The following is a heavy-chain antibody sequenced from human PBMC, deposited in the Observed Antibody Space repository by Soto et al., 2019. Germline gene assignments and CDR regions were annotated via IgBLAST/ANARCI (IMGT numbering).Heavy chain of an antibody. CDR3: ARGRGAAAGNGFDY. CDR2: ISSSSNYI. CDR1: GFTFSSYS. J-gene: IGHJ4*02. Sequence: EVQLVESGGGLVKPGGSPRLSCAASGFTFSSYSMNWVRQAPGKGLEWVSSISSSSNYIYYADSVKGRFTISRDNAKNSLYLLMNGLRGEDTAVYYCARGRGAAAGNGFDYWGQGTLVTVSS. V-gene: IGHV3-21*01. D-gene: IGHD6-13*01.